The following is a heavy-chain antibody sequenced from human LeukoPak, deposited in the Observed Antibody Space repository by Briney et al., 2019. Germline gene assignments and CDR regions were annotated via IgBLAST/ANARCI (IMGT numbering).Heavy chain of an antibody. V-gene: IGHV1-69*05. CDR2: IIPIFGTA. Sequence: SVKVSCKASGGTFSSYAISWVRQAPGQGREWMGRIIPIFGTANYAQKFQGRVTITTDESTSTAYMELSRQRSEDTAVYYCARLADYFDYWGQGTLVTVSS. J-gene: IGHJ4*02. CDR1: GGTFSSYA. CDR3: ARLADYFDY.